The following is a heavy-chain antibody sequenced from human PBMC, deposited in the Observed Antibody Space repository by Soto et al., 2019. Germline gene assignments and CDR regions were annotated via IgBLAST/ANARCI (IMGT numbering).Heavy chain of an antibody. CDR3: ARSPQYSSALNDYYGVDV. D-gene: IGHD6-19*01. CDR2: IYYGGNT. V-gene: IGHV4-59*01. Sequence: SETLSLTCTVSGGSISSYYWIWIRQPPGKGLEWIGYIYYGGNTNYNPSLKSRVTISVDTTKSQFSLKLNSVTAADTAVYYCARSPQYSSALNDYYGVDVWGQGTTVTVSS. CDR1: GGSISSYY. J-gene: IGHJ6*02.